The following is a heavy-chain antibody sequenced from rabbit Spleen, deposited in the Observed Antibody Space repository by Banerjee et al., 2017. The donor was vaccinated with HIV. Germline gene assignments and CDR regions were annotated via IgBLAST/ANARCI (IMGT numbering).Heavy chain of an antibody. CDR1: GIDFTRYY. CDR2: IYAAKGST. D-gene: IGHD7-1*01. CDR3: ARDTGTSFSSYGMDL. Sequence: QLTETGGGLVQPGGSLTLSCKASGIDFTRYYITWVRQAPGKGLEWIGIIYAAKGSTDYASWVNGRFTISSDNAQSTVDLKMTSLTVADTATYFCARDTGTSFSSYGMDLWGPGTLVTVS. V-gene: IGHV1S7*01. J-gene: IGHJ6*01.